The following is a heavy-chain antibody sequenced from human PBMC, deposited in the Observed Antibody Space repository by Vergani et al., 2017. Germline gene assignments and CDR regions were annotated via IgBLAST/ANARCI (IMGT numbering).Heavy chain of an antibody. V-gene: IGHV3-72*01. CDR3: ARVWGGYYYYYMDV. Sequence: EVQLVESGGGLVQPGGSLRLSCAASGFTFSDHYMDWVRQAPGKGLEWVGRTRNKANSYTTEYAASVKGRFTISRDDSKNSLYLQMNSLKTEDTAVYYCARVWGGYYYYYMDVWGKGTTVTVSS. J-gene: IGHJ6*03. D-gene: IGHD7-27*01. CDR2: TRNKANSYTT. CDR1: GFTFSDHY.